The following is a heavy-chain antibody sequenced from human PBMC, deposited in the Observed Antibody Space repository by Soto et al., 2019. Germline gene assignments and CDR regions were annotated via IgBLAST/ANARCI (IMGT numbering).Heavy chain of an antibody. J-gene: IGHJ6*01. D-gene: IGHD3-3*01. CDR3: ARDSYYVFWSGYYTGFSYYYYGMDV. CDR2: MNPNSGNT. CDR1: GYTFTSYD. Sequence: GASVKVSCKASGYTFTSYDINWVRQATGQGLEWMGWMNPNSGNTGYAQKFQGRVTMTRNTSISTAYMELSSLRSEDTAVYYCARDSYYVFWSGYYTGFSYYYYGMDVWGQGTTVTVYS. V-gene: IGHV1-8*01.